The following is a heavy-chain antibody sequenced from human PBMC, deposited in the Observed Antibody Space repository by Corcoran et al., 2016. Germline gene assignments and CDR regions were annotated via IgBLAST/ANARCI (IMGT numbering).Heavy chain of an antibody. CDR2: IKSKTDGGTT. CDR3: TTDKYYDSSGLLRRGGYYYYGMDV. CDR1: GFTFSNAW. Sequence: EVQLVESGGGLVKPGGSLRLSCAASGFTFSNAWMSWVRQAPGKGLEWVGRIKSKTDGGTTDYAAPVKGRFTISRDDSKNTLYLKMNSLKTEDTAVYYCTTDKYYDSSGLLRRGGYYYYGMDVWGQGTTVTVSS. V-gene: IGHV3-15*01. J-gene: IGHJ6*02. D-gene: IGHD3-22*01.